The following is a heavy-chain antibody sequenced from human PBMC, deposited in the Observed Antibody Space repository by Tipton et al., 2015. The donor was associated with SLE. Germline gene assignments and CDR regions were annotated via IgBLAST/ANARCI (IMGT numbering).Heavy chain of an antibody. D-gene: IGHD1-14*01. V-gene: IGHV3-9*01. Sequence: SLRLSCAASGFTFDDYAMHWVRQATGKGLEWVSGMSWNGGSIDYADSVKGRFTISRDNAKNSLYLQMNSLRSEDTVLYYCAKDFIGEPLDTVNLWGQGTMVTVSS. CDR3: AKDFIGEPLDTVNL. J-gene: IGHJ3*01. CDR2: MSWNGGSI. CDR1: GFTFDDYA.